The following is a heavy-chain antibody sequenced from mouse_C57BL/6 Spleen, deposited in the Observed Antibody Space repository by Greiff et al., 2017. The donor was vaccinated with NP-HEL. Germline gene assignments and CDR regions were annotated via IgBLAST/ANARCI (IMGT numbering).Heavy chain of an antibody. CDR2: ISYDGSN. CDR3: ARESVAY. CDR1: GYSITSGYY. Sequence: EVQLQESGPGLVKPSQSLSLTCSVTGYSITSGYYWNWIRQFPGNKLEWMGYISYDGSNNYNPSLKNRISITRDTSKNQFFLKLNSVTTEDTATYYCARESVAYWGQGTLVTVSA. V-gene: IGHV3-6*01. J-gene: IGHJ3*01.